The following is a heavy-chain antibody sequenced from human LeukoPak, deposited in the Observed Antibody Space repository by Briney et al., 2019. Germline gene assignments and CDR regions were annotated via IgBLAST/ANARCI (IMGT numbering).Heavy chain of an antibody. Sequence: TGGSLRLSCAVSGFTFADYAMHWVRQAPGKGLEWVSGISWNSGSIGYADSVKGRFTISRDNAKNSLYLQMNSLRVEDTAFYYCAKDNRRHYTSGPNPDSLHWGQGALVTVSS. CDR1: GFTFADYA. J-gene: IGHJ4*02. CDR2: ISWNSGSI. V-gene: IGHV3-9*01. CDR3: AKDNRRHYTSGPNPDSLH. D-gene: IGHD6-19*01.